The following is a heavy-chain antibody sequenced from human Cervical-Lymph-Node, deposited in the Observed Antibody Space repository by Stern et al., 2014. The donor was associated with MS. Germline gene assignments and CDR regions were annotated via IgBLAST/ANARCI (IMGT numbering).Heavy chain of an antibody. CDR2: IYYSGST. V-gene: IGHV4-61*01. CDR1: GGSVSSVNYY. CDR3: TRGSSWFHFDY. J-gene: IGHJ4*02. D-gene: IGHD6-13*01. Sequence: QVQLVESGPGLVKPSETLSLTCTVSGGSVSSVNYYWSWIRQPPGKGLEWIGYIYYSGSTNYNPSLKSRVTISVDKSRNQLSLQLSSVTAADTAVYYCTRGSSWFHFDYWGQGTLVTVSS.